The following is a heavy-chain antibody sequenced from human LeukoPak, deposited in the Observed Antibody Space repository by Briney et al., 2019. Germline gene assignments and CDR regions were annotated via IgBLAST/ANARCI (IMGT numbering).Heavy chain of an antibody. CDR1: GFTFSTYW. CDR3: ARGDKFSGDY. CDR2: IHQDGNEK. V-gene: IGHV3-7*04. D-gene: IGHD2-15*01. J-gene: IGHJ4*02. Sequence: PGGSLRLSXAASGFTFSTYWMSWVRQAPGKGLEWVANIHQDGNEKYYVDSVKGRFTISRDNTKNSLYLQMNSLRAEDTAVYYCARGDKFSGDYWGQGTLVTVSS.